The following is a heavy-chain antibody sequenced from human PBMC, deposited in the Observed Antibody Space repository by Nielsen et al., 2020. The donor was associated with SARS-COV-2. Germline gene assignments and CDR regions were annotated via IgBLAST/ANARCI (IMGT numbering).Heavy chain of an antibody. V-gene: IGHV3-66*01. J-gene: IGHJ4*02. CDR1: GFTVSSNY. Sequence: GGSLRLSCAASGFTVSSNYMSWVRQAPGKGLEWVSVIYSGGSTYYADSVKGRFTISRDNSKNTLYLQMNSLRAEDTAVYYCARTGAGATTAGFDYWGQGTLVTVSS. CDR3: ARTGAGATTAGFDY. D-gene: IGHD1-26*01. CDR2: IYSGGST.